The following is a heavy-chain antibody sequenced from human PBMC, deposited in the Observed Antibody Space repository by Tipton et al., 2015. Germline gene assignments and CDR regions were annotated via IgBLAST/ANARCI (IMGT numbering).Heavy chain of an antibody. CDR1: GGSVSTSNYY. CDR2: INHSGST. V-gene: IGHV4-39*07. D-gene: IGHD2-21*01. J-gene: IGHJ4*02. CDR3: ARRCGADCYWGYSFDH. Sequence: TLSLTCTVSGGSVSTSNYYWGWIRQSPGKGLEWIGEINHSGSTNYNPSLKSRVTISVDTSKNQFSLNLKSVTAADTAVYYCARRCGADCYWGYSFDHWGQGTLVNVSS.